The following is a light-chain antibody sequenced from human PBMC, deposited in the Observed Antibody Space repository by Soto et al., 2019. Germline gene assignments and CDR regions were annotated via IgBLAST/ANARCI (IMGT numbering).Light chain of an antibody. CDR1: SSDVGGYNY. CDR3: SSYTSNNTPYV. CDR2: AVS. V-gene: IGLV2-14*01. Sequence: QSALTQPASVSGSPGQSITISCTGTSSDVGGYNYVSWYQQHPGKAPRLMIYAVSNRPSGVSNRFSGSKSGNTASLTISGLQAEDEADYYCSSYTSNNTPYVFGTGTKLTVL. J-gene: IGLJ1*01.